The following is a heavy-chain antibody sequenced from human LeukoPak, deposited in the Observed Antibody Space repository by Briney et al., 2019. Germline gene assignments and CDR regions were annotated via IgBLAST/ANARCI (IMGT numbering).Heavy chain of an antibody. V-gene: IGHV4-4*07. CDR2: IYTSGST. CDR1: GGSISSYY. CDR3: ARGQFRTTYYYYGMDV. D-gene: IGHD1-1*01. Sequence: SETLSLTCTVSGGSISSYYWSWIRQPAGKGLEWIGRIYTSGSTNYNPSLKSRVTMSVDTSKNQFSLKLSSVTAADTAVYYCARGQFRTTYYYYGMDVWGQGTTVTVSS. J-gene: IGHJ6*02.